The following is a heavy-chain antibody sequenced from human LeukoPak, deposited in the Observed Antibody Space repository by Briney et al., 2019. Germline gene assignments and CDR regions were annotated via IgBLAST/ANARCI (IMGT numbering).Heavy chain of an antibody. CDR2: IHYSGST. CDR1: GGSISSSTYY. CDR3: ATSSIVEMATTY. Sequence: SETLSLTCTVSGGSISSSTYYWGWIRQPPGKGLEWIGSIHYSGSTYYNPSLKSRVTISVDTSKNQFSLKLSSVTAADTAAYYCATSSIVEMATTYWGQGTLVTVSS. J-gene: IGHJ4*02. D-gene: IGHD5-24*01. V-gene: IGHV4-39*07.